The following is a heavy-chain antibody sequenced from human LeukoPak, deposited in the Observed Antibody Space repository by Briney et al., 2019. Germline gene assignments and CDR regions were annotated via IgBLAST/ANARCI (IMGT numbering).Heavy chain of an antibody. D-gene: IGHD6-6*01. Sequence: SETQSLTCTVSGGSISSYYWSWIRQPPGKGLEWIGYIYTSGSTNYNPSLKGRVTISVDTSKNQFSLKLSSVTAADTAVYYCARLWQLVGWFDPWGQGTLVTVSS. CDR2: IYTSGST. CDR3: ARLWQLVGWFDP. V-gene: IGHV4-4*09. J-gene: IGHJ5*02. CDR1: GGSISSYY.